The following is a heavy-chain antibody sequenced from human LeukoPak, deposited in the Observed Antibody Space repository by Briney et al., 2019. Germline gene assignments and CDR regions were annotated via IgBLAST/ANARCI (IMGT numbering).Heavy chain of an antibody. V-gene: IGHV3-7*01. CDR3: TREMVMIDY. CDR2: VEQDGSEK. Sequence: PGVSLTLSCAASGLTFSDYWMSRVRQAPGKGREWVANVEQDGSEKYYVGSVKGRFTISRDNTKSSLYLQMNSRRAEDTAVYYCTREMVMIDYWGQGNLVSVSS. J-gene: IGHJ4*02. D-gene: IGHD4-23*01. CDR1: GLTFSDYW.